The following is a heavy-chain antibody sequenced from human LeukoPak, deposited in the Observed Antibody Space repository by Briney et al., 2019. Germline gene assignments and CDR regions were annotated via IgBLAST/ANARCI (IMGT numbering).Heavy chain of an antibody. Sequence: SETLSPTCTVSGGSISSYYWSWIRQPPGKGLEWIGYIYYSGSTNYNPSLKSRVTISVDTSKNQFSLKLSSVTAADTAVYYCAREVVVPASNWFDPWGQGTLVTVSS. V-gene: IGHV4-59*01. J-gene: IGHJ5*02. CDR1: GGSISSYY. CDR3: AREVVVPASNWFDP. CDR2: IYYSGST. D-gene: IGHD2-2*01.